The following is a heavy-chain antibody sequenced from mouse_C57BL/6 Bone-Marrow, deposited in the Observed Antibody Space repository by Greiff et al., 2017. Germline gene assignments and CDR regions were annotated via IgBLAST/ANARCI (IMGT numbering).Heavy chain of an antibody. CDR1: GYTFTSYW. J-gene: IGHJ1*03. CDR3: AREGMVTTSWYFDV. Sequence: QVHVKQSGAELVKPGASVKLSCKASGYTFTSYWMHWVKQRPGRGLEWIGRIDPNSGGTKYNEKFKSKATLTVDKPSSTAYMQLSSLTSEDSAVYYCAREGMVTTSWYFDVWGTGTTVTVSS. D-gene: IGHD2-2*01. V-gene: IGHV1-72*01. CDR2: IDPNSGGT.